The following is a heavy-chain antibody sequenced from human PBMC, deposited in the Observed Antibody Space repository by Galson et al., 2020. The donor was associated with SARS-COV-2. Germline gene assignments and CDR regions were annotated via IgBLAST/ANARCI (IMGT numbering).Heavy chain of an antibody. D-gene: IGHD3-16*01. CDR1: GSPFIRYA. CDR3: ARVGDMATKPDSYYYYGLDV. J-gene: IGHJ6*02. V-gene: IGHV3-21*01. Sequence: GGPLRLSCSASGSPFIRYAMNWVRQAPGKGREGVSSISAGGTNIFYADPVKGRFTISKDNAENSLYLQLDSLRAEDTAVYYCARVGDMATKPDSYYYYGLDVWGQGTSVTVSS. CDR2: ISAGGTNI.